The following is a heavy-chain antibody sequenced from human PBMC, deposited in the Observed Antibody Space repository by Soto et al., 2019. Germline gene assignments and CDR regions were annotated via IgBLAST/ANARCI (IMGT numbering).Heavy chain of an antibody. CDR2: IIPMFGTA. Sequence: QVQLVQSGAEVKKPGSSVKVSCKASGGTFSSYAISWVRQAPGQGLEWMGGIIPMFGTADYAQRFQGRVTITGDESTRPAYMELSSLRSEDTAVYYWARHSSSTNYYYYGMDVWGQGTTVTVSS. CDR3: ARHSSSTNYYYYGMDV. J-gene: IGHJ6*02. V-gene: IGHV1-69*12. CDR1: GGTFSSYA. D-gene: IGHD6-6*01.